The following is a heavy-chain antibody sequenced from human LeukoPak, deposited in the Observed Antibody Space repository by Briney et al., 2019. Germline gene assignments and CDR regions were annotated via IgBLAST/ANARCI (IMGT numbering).Heavy chain of an antibody. V-gene: IGHV3-7*01. CDR2: IKQDGSEK. J-gene: IGHJ5*02. Sequence: GGSLRLSCAASGFTFSSYWMSWVRQAPGKGLEWVANIKQDGSEKYYVDSVKGRFTISRDNAKNSLYLQMNSLRAEDTAVYYCARVAYYDFWSAHMGWFDPWGQGTLVTVSS. D-gene: IGHD3-3*01. CDR1: GFTFSSYW. CDR3: ARVAYYDFWSAHMGWFDP.